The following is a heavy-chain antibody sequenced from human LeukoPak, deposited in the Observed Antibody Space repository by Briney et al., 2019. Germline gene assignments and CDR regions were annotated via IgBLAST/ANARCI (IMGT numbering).Heavy chain of an antibody. V-gene: IGHV3-30-3*01. Sequence: PGGSLRLSCAASGFTFSSYAMHWVRQAPGKGLEWVAVISYDGSNKYYADSVKGRFTISRDNSKNTLSLQMNSLRAEDTAVYYCARDRIQLWPRYYFDYWGQGTLVTVSS. CDR2: ISYDGSNK. CDR1: GFTFSSYA. CDR3: ARDRIQLWPRYYFDY. D-gene: IGHD5-18*01. J-gene: IGHJ4*02.